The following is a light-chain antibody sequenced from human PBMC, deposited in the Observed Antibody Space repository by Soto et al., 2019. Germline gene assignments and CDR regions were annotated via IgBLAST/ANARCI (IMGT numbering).Light chain of an antibody. CDR1: QSISTY. J-gene: IGKJ1*01. CDR2: AAS. V-gene: IGKV1-39*01. CDR3: QQCYSSHRT. Sequence: DIQMTQSPSTLSASVGDRVTITCRASQSISTYLNWYQQKLGRAPTLLIYAASSLQSGVPSRFSGGGSGTDFTLTISSLQPEDFAMYFCQQCYSSHRTFGQGTKVDIK.